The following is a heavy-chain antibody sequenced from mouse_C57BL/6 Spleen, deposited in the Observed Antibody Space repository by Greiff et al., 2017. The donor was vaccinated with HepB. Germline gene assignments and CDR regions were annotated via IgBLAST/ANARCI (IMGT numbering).Heavy chain of an antibody. CDR3: ARGADYDYGWYFDV. J-gene: IGHJ1*03. CDR2: IDPSDSET. Sequence: QVQLQQPGAELVKPGASVKMSCKASGYTFTSYWMHWVKQRPIQGLEWIGNIDPSDSETHYNQKFKDKATLTVDKSSSTAYMQLSSLTSEDSAVYYCARGADYDYGWYFDVWGTGTTVTVSS. D-gene: IGHD2-4*01. V-gene: IGHV1-52*01. CDR1: GYTFTSYW.